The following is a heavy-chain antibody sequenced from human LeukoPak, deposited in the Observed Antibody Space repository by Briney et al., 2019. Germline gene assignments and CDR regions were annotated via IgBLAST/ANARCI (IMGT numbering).Heavy chain of an antibody. CDR1: GFTFSSYW. CDR2: IKQDGSEK. Sequence: PGGSLRLSCAASGFTFSSYWMSWVRQAPGKGLEWVANIKQDGSEKYYVDSVKGRFTISRDNSKNTLYLQMNSLRAEDTAVYYCAKDGFGEGGILSLTYWGQGTLVTVSS. CDR3: AKDGFGEGGILSLTY. J-gene: IGHJ4*02. D-gene: IGHD3-10*01. V-gene: IGHV3-7*01.